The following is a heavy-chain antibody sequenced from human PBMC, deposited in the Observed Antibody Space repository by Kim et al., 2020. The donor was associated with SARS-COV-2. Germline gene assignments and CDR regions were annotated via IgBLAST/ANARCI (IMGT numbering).Heavy chain of an antibody. D-gene: IGHD1-26*01. V-gene: IGHV4-39*01. Sequence: SENLSLTCTVSGGSISTKSNYWGWIRQPPGKGLECIGTIYYRGSTDYNPSLKSRVTVSVDTSKNQFSLKLTSITAADTAVYYCARLPNGIYSHFDFWGQG. J-gene: IGHJ4*02. CDR3: ARLPNGIYSHFDF. CDR2: IYYRGST. CDR1: GGSISTKSNY.